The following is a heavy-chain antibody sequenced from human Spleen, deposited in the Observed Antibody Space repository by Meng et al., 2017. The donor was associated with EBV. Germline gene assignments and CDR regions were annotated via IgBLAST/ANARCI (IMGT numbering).Heavy chain of an antibody. CDR3: ARGGYGTNYFDP. V-gene: IGHV4-61*01. CDR2: VYFSGST. CDR1: GASISTGSYY. D-gene: IGHD4/OR15-4a*01. Sequence: QVQLQEVGPGLVKPSEALSLPCTVSGASISTGSYYWTWIRQTPGKGLEWLGYVYFSGSTNYNPSLKSRVTMSIDTSKNQFSLNLRSATAADAAVYFCARGGYGTNYFDPWGQGTLVTVSS. J-gene: IGHJ5*02.